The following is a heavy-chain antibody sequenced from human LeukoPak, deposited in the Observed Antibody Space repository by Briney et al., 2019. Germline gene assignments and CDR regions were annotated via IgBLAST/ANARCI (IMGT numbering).Heavy chain of an antibody. CDR1: GFTFSSYA. CDR2: ISGSGGST. Sequence: GGSLRLSCAASGFTFSSYAMSWVRQAPGKGLEWVSAISGSGGSTYYADSVKGRFTISRDNSKNTLYLQMNSLRAEDTAVYYCAKEARRDCSGGNCYRYFDLWGRGTLVTVSS. V-gene: IGHV3-23*01. CDR3: AKEARRDCSGGNCYRYFDL. D-gene: IGHD2-15*01. J-gene: IGHJ2*01.